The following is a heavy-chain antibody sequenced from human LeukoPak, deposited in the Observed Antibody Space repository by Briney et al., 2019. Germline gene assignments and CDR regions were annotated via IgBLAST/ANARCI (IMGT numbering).Heavy chain of an antibody. V-gene: IGHV1-2*02. D-gene: IGHD6-13*01. J-gene: IGHJ6*02. CDR2: INPDSGGT. CDR3: ARVSSSWGDYYYGMDV. Sequence: ASVKVSCKASGYTFTGYYMNWVRQAPGQGLEWMGWINPDSGGTNYAQKFQGRVTMTRDTSISTAYMELSRLTSDDTAVYYCARVSSSWGDYYYGMDVWGQGTTVTVSS. CDR1: GYTFTGYY.